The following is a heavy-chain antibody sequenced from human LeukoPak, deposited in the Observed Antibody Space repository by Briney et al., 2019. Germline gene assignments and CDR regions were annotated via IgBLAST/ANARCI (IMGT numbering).Heavy chain of an antibody. V-gene: IGHV4-59*01. CDR3: ARYYCGGHCYGFDY. CDR2: FYYSRST. D-gene: IGHD2-21*02. Sequence: SETLSLTCTVSGGSISSYYWSWIRQPPGKGLEWIGYFYYSRSTNYNPSLKSRVTISVDTSKNQFSLKLSSVTAADTAVYYCARYYCGGHCYGFDYWGQGTLVTVSS. CDR1: GGSISSYY. J-gene: IGHJ4*02.